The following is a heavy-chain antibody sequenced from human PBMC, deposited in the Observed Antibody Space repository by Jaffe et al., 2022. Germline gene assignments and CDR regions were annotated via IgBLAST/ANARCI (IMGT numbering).Heavy chain of an antibody. J-gene: IGHJ4*02. D-gene: IGHD3-3*01. CDR1: GFTVSSNY. Sequence: EVQLVETGGGLIQPGGSLRLSCAASGFTVSSNYMSWVRQAPGKGLEWVSVIYSGGSTYYADSVKGRFTISRDNSKNTLYLQMNSLRAEDTAVYYCARDGGNYDFWSALDYWGQGTLVTVSS. CDR3: ARDGGNYDFWSALDY. V-gene: IGHV3-53*02. CDR2: IYSGGST.